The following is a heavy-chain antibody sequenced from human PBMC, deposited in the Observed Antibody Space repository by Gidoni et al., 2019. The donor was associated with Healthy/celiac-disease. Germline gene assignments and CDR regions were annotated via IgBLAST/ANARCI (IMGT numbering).Heavy chain of an antibody. CDR2: SYWKDDK. CDR1: GFSLSTSGVG. V-gene: IGHV2-5*01. D-gene: IGHD3-10*01. Sequence: QITLKESGPPLVNPTQTLTLTCTFSGFSLSTSGVGVGWIRQPPGKALEWLALSYWKDDKRYSPSLKSRLTITKDTTKNQVVLTMTNMDPVDTATYYCARLWFGELSFDYWGQGTLVTVSS. J-gene: IGHJ4*02. CDR3: ARLWFGELSFDY.